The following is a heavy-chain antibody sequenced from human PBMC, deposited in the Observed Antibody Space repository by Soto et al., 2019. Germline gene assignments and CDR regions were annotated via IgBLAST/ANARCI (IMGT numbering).Heavy chain of an antibody. CDR1: GFTLSSRW. CDR2: IKTDGTST. CDR3: ARDQDTYGQAVFDS. J-gene: IGHJ4*02. D-gene: IGHD2-15*01. Sequence: EVQLVESGGGLVQPGGSLRLSCAASGFTLSSRWMHCVRQAPGKGLVWVSRIKTDGTSTSYADSVKGRFTISRDNANNTLYLQMNSLRAEDTGRYYCARDQDTYGQAVFDSWGQGTLVTVSS. V-gene: IGHV3-74*01.